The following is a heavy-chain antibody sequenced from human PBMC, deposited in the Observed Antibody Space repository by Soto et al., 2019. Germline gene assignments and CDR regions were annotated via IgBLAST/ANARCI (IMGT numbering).Heavy chain of an antibody. CDR3: ARSISVAGTGPPNFGY. J-gene: IGHJ4*02. V-gene: IGHV4-34*01. Sequence: QVQLQQWGAGLLKPSETLSLTCAVYGGSFSGYYWSWIRQPPGKGLEWIGEINHSGSTNYNPSLNSRVTISVDTSTNQCALKLSSVTAADTAVYYCARSISVAGTGPPNFGYWGQGTLVTVSS. CDR1: GGSFSGYY. CDR2: INHSGST. D-gene: IGHD6-19*01.